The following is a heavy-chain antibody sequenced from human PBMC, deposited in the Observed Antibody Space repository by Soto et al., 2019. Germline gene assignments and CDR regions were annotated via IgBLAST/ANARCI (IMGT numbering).Heavy chain of an antibody. Sequence: ASVKVSCTASGYTFTSYDINWVRQATGQGLEWMGWMNPNSGNTGYAQKFQGRVTMTRNTSISTAYMELSSLRSEDTAVYYCARGLSNNSNQYYDFWSGYLKNYYYYYMDVWGKGTTVTVSS. CDR1: GYTFTSYD. V-gene: IGHV1-8*01. CDR3: ARGLSNNSNQYYDFWSGYLKNYYYYYMDV. J-gene: IGHJ6*03. CDR2: MNPNSGNT. D-gene: IGHD3-3*01.